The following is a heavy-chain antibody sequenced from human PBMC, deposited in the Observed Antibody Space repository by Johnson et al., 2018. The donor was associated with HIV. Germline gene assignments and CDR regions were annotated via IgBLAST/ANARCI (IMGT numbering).Heavy chain of an antibody. D-gene: IGHD3-22*01. J-gene: IGHJ3*02. CDR1: GFTFSSYA. CDR3: ARPVPDYYDSSGYYSAAFDI. Sequence: QMQLVESGGDVVQPGRSLRLSCAASGFTFSSYAMHWVRQAPGKGLEWVAIISYDGSNKYYADSVKGRFTISRDNSKNTLYLQMNSLRAEDTAVYYCARPVPDYYDSSGYYSAAFDIWGQGTMVTVSS. V-gene: IGHV3-30-3*01. CDR2: ISYDGSNK.